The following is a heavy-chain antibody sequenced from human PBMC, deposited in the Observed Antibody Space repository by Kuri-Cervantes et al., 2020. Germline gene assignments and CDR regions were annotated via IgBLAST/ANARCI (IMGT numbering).Heavy chain of an antibody. D-gene: IGHD5-12*01. CDR2: FYHGGST. J-gene: IGHJ4*02. CDR1: SYSISSGFY. Sequence: SETLSLTCAVSSYSISSGFYWGWIRQPPGKGLEWIGSFYHGGSTYYNPSLKSRVTISVDTSKNQFSLKLSSVTAADTAVYYCARSRPYSGGKVWVDLDHWGQGSLVTVSS. V-gene: IGHV4-38-2*01. CDR3: ARSRPYSGGKVWVDLDH.